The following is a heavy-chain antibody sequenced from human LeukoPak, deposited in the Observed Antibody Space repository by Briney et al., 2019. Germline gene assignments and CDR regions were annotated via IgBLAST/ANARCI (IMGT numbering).Heavy chain of an antibody. V-gene: IGHV1-18*01. Sequence: ASVKVSCKTSGYTFTTSGISWVRQAPGQGLEWLGWVSAYNGQTNYAQKVQGRVTMTTDTFTKTAFMDLRSLGSDDTAVYYCAGVAGFYWNSDSFDYWGQGTQVTVSS. CDR2: VSAYNGQT. D-gene: IGHD1-7*01. CDR3: AGVAGFYWNSDSFDY. J-gene: IGHJ4*02. CDR1: GYTFTTSG.